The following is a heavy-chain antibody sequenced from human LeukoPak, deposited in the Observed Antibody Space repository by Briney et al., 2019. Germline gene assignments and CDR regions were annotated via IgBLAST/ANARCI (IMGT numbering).Heavy chain of an antibody. V-gene: IGHV4-31*03. CDR2: IYYSGSS. CDR3: ARNKDGYNSFDY. Sequence: PSQTLSLTCTVSGGSINNGGYYWSWIRQHPGKGLEWIGYIYYSGSSYYNPSLRSRVTISVDTSKNHFSLKLSSVTAADTAVYYCARNKDGYNSFDYWGQGTLVTVSS. D-gene: IGHD5-24*01. J-gene: IGHJ4*02. CDR1: GGSINNGGYY.